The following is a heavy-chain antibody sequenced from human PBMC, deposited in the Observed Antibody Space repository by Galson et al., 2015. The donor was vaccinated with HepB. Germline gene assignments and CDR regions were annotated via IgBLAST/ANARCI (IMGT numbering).Heavy chain of an antibody. J-gene: IGHJ3*02. V-gene: IGHV3-48*01. Sequence: SLRLSCAASGFTFSSYSMNWVRQAPGKGLEWVSYISSSSSTIYYADSVKGRFTISRDNAKNSLYLQMNSLRAEDTAVYYCARYDYYDSRDTAFDIWGQGTMVTVSS. CDR2: ISSSSSTI. CDR3: ARYDYYDSRDTAFDI. CDR1: GFTFSSYS. D-gene: IGHD3-22*01.